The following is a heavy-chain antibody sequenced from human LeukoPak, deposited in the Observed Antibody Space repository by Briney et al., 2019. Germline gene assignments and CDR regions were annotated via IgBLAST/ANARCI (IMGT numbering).Heavy chain of an antibody. J-gene: IGHJ5*02. CDR2: INHSGST. CDR1: GGSFSGYY. CDR3: ARGMSGGVVIPRFDP. D-gene: IGHD3-3*01. V-gene: IGHV4-34*01. Sequence: PSETLSLTCAVYGGSFSGYYWSWIRQPPGKGLEWIGEINHSGSTYYNPSLKSRVTISVDTSKNQFSLKLSSVTAADTAVYYCARGMSGGVVIPRFDPWGQGTLVTVSS.